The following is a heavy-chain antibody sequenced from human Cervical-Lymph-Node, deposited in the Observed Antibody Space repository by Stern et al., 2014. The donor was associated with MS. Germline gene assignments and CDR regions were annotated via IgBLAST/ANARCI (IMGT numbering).Heavy chain of an antibody. V-gene: IGHV2-5*02. D-gene: IGHD3-3*01. CDR1: GFSLSTEGVG. J-gene: IGHJ4*02. CDR3: AHSAMFGVDIIQFFAY. Sequence: QVTLRESGPTLVKPTETLTLTCTFSGFSLSTEGVGVGWIRQPLGKALEWLALVFWDDDKRYSPSLGSRLTITKDTSKSQVVLTMTDMDPADTATYYCAHSAMFGVDIIQFFAYWGQGILVSVSS. CDR2: VFWDDDK.